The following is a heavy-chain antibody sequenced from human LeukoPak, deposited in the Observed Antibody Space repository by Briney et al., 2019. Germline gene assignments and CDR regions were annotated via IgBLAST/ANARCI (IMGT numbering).Heavy chain of an antibody. V-gene: IGHV3-30*02. CDR1: GFTFSSYG. Sequence: PGGSLRLSCAASGFTFSSYGMHWVRQAPGKGLEWVAFIRYDGSNKYYADSVKGRFTISRDNSKNTLYLQMNSLRAEDTALYYCAKDGTYDILTGYFLDWGQGTLVTVSS. D-gene: IGHD3-9*01. J-gene: IGHJ4*02. CDR2: IRYDGSNK. CDR3: AKDGTYDILTGYFLD.